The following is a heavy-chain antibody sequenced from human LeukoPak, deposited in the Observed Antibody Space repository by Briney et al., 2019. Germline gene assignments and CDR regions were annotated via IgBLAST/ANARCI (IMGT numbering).Heavy chain of an antibody. CDR2: IQQDGIKK. CDR1: GFTVSSNY. J-gene: IGHJ4*02. Sequence: PGGSLRLSCAASGFTVSSNYMSWVRQAPGKGLEWVANIQQDGIKKYYVDSVEGRFTISRENAKNSLFLQMSSLRADDTAVYYCGRELDGSVDYWGQGTLVTVSS. CDR3: GRELDGSVDY. D-gene: IGHD3-10*01. V-gene: IGHV3-7*01.